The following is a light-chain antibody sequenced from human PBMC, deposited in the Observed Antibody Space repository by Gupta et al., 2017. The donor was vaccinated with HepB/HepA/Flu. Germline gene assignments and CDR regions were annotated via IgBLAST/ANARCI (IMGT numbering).Light chain of an antibody. CDR2: KVS. Sequence: DVVMTQSPLSLPVTLGQPASISCRSSQSLAHSDGNTYLNRFQQRPGQSPRRLIYKVSNRDSGVPDRFSGSGSGTDFTLKISRVEAEDVGVYYCMQGTHWPLWTFGQGTKLEIK. CDR1: QSLAHSDGNTY. CDR3: MQGTHWPLWT. V-gene: IGKV2-30*02. J-gene: IGKJ2*02.